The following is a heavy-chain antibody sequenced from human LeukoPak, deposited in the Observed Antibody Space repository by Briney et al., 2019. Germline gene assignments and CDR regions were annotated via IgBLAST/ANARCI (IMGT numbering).Heavy chain of an antibody. CDR2: ISVSGGNT. D-gene: IGHD6-13*01. CDR3: VRIAAAGHFEY. Sequence: PGGSLRLSCAASGFTFSSFAMTWVRQAPGKGLEWVSSISVSGGNTYYADSVKGRFTISRDNPKNTLFLQMNSLRAEDTAVYYCVRIAAAGHFEYWGQGTLVTVSS. J-gene: IGHJ4*02. V-gene: IGHV3-23*01. CDR1: GFTFSSFA.